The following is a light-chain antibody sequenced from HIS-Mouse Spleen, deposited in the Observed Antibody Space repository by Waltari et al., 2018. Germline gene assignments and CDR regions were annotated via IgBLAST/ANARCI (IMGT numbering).Light chain of an antibody. CDR1: SSYVGRYNL. V-gene: IGLV2-23*01. CDR2: EGS. CDR3: CSYAGSSTWV. J-gene: IGLJ3*02. Sequence: QSALTQPASVSGSPGQSITISCTGTSSYVGRYNLVSWYQQHQGQAPKLMIYEGSKRPSGVSNRFSGSKSGNTASLTISGLQAEDEADYYCCSYAGSSTWVFGGGTKLTVL.